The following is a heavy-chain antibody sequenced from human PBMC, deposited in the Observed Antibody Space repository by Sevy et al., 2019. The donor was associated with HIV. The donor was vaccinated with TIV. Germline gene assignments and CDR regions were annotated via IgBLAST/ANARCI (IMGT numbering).Heavy chain of an antibody. CDR3: AGGRYDSSGSFDAFDI. D-gene: IGHD3-22*01. Sequence: GGSLRLYCKPSGFTFITYAMNWVRQAPGKGLEWVSTIYGSGGATYYADSVKGRFTISRDNSKNTLYLQMNSLRTEDSAVYYCAGGRYDSSGSFDAFDIWGQGTMVTVSS. CDR1: GFTFITYA. J-gene: IGHJ3*02. CDR2: IYGSGGAT. V-gene: IGHV3-23*01.